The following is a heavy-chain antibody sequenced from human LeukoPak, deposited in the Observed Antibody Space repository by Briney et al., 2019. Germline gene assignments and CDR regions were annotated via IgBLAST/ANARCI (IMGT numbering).Heavy chain of an antibody. D-gene: IGHD3-22*01. J-gene: IGHJ6*02. CDR1: EFTFSSYA. Sequence: GGSLRLSCAASEFTFSSYAMSWVRQAPGKGLEWVSAISGNGVSTYYAYSVKGRFTISRVNSQNTLYLQVNSLSAEDTAIYYCARQHDSSTYYYVYYYAMDVWGQGTTVTVSS. V-gene: IGHV3-23*01. CDR3: ARQHDSSTYYYVYYYAMDV. CDR2: ISGNGVST.